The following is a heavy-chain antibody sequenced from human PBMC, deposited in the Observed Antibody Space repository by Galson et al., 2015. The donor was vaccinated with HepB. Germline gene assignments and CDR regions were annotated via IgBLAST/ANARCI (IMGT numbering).Heavy chain of an antibody. Sequence: ETLSLTCTVSGGSISYYYWSWIRQPPGKGLEWIGYIYYNGNTNYNLSLKSRVTISVDTTKNQFSLRLSSVTAADTAVYYCARHDPNSGWSDFDYWGREPWSPSPQ. CDR2: IYYNGNT. D-gene: IGHD6-19*01. V-gene: IGHV4-59*08. J-gene: IGHJ4*02. CDR3: ARHDPNSGWSDFDY. CDR1: GGSISYYY.